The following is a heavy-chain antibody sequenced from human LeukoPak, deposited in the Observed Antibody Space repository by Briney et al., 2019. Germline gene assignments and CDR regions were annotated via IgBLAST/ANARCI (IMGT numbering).Heavy chain of an antibody. CDR3: ARVARQLVPSSYFDY. CDR2: INHSGST. D-gene: IGHD6-13*01. Sequence: SETLSLTCAVYGGSFSGYYWSSIRQPPGKGLEWIGEINHSGSTNYNPSLKSRVTISVDTSKNQFSLKLSSVTAADTAVYYCARVARQLVPSSYFDYWGQGTLVTVSS. V-gene: IGHV4-34*01. CDR1: GGSFSGYY. J-gene: IGHJ4*02.